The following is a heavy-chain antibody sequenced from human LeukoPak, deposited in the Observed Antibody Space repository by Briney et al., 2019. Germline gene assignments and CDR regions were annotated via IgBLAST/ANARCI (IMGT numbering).Heavy chain of an antibody. CDR3: AKVGALSGSYDYFDY. CDR2: ISGSGGST. V-gene: IGHV3-23*01. CDR1: GFTFSSYA. J-gene: IGHJ4*02. D-gene: IGHD3-10*01. Sequence: PGGPLRLSCAASGFTFSSYAMSWVRQAPGKGLEWVSAISGSGGSTYYADSVKGRFTISRDNSKNTLYLQMNSLRAEDTAVYYCAKVGALSGSYDYFDYWGQGTLVTVSS.